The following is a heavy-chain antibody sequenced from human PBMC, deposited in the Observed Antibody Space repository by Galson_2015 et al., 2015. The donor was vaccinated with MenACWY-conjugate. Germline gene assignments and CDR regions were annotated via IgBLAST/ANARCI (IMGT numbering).Heavy chain of an antibody. D-gene: IGHD1-26*01. CDR3: ARDRYSETYRNIDY. J-gene: IGHJ4*02. CDR1: GYTFTTYY. Sequence: SVKVSCKASGYTFTTYYMHWVRRAPGQGLEWMGIINPSSGTSSYAQKFQGRLSMTWDTSTSTVYMELSSLRSEDTALYFCARDRYSETYRNIDYWGQGTLVTVSS. V-gene: IGHV1-46*01. CDR2: INPSSGTS.